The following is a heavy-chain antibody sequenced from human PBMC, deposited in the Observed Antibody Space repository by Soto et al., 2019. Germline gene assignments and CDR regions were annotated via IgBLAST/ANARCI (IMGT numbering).Heavy chain of an antibody. CDR3: ATSRYGDYNTL. V-gene: IGHV3-30-3*01. CDR2: ISYDGSNK. J-gene: IGHJ4*02. CDR1: GFTFSSYA. Sequence: GGSLRLSCAASGFTFSSYAMHWVRQAPGKGLEWVAVISYDGSNKYYADSVKGRFTISRDNSKNTLYLQMNSLRAEDTAVYYCATSRYGDYNTLWGQGTLVTGSS. D-gene: IGHD4-17*01.